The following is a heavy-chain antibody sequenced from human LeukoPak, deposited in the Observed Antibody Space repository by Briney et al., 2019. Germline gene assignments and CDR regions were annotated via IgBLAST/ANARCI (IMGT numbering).Heavy chain of an antibody. J-gene: IGHJ5*02. Sequence: PSETPSLTWTVSGGSIISYSWSWIRKPPGKGLEWIGYIYYSGSTNYKPSLKSRVTISVDTSKNQFSLKLSSVTAADTAVSYCARGGYYGSGNDFRFDPWGQGTLVTVSS. CDR3: ARGGYYGSGNDFRFDP. CDR1: GGSIISYS. CDR2: IYYSGST. D-gene: IGHD3-10*01. V-gene: IGHV4-59*01.